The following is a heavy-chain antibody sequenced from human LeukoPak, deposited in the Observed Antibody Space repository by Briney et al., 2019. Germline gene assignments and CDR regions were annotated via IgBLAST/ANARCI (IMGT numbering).Heavy chain of an antibody. CDR2: ISSSSSYI. Sequence: GGSLRLSCAASGFTFSSYSMNWVRPAPGKGLEWVSSISSSSSYIYYADSVKGRFTISRDNAKNSLYLQMNSLRAEDTAVYYCARVAKIQLWLDYWGQGTLVTVSS. J-gene: IGHJ4*02. V-gene: IGHV3-21*01. CDR3: ARVAKIQLWLDY. D-gene: IGHD5-18*01. CDR1: GFTFSSYS.